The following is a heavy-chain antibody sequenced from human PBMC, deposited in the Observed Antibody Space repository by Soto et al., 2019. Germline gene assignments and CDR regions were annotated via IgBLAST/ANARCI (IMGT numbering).Heavy chain of an antibody. CDR3: ARLVCWLVSY. V-gene: IGHV4-39*01. CDR2: IYYSGST. CDR1: GGSISSSSYY. D-gene: IGHD6-6*01. J-gene: IGHJ4*02. Sequence: QLQLQESGPGLVKPSETLSLTCTVSGGSISSSSYYWGWIRQPPGKGLEWIGNIYYSGSTYYNPSLKSRVTISVDTSKNQFSLKLTSVTAADTAVYYCARLVCWLVSYWGPGTLVTVSS.